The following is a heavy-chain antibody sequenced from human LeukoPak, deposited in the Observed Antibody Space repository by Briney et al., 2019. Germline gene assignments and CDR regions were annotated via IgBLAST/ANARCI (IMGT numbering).Heavy chain of an antibody. J-gene: IGHJ4*02. CDR1: GFTFTNAW. CDR2: IKSKKDGGTT. D-gene: IGHD3-22*01. CDR3: TQGSGFYYDY. V-gene: IGHV3-15*07. Sequence: GGSLRLSCAASGFTFTNAWMNWVRQAPGKGLGWVGRIKSKKDGGTTEFAAPVRGRSTISRDDSQNTLYLQMNSLTSDDTAVYYCTQGSGFYYDYWGQGTLVTVSS.